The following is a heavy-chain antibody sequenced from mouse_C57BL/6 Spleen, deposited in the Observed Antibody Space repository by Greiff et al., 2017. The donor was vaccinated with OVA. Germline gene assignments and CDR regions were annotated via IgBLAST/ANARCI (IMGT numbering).Heavy chain of an antibody. V-gene: IGHV5-17*01. CDR1: GFTFSDYG. CDR3: ARKEILGHVTTVPYWYCDV. Sequence: EVMLVESGGGLVKPGGSLKLSCAASGFTFSDYGMHWVRQAPEKGLEWVAYISRGSSSIYYADTVKGGFTISRDNAKNTLFLQMTSLRSEDTAMYYCARKEILGHVTTVPYWYCDVWGTGTTVTVSS. J-gene: IGHJ1*03. D-gene: IGHD1-1*01. CDR2: ISRGSSSI.